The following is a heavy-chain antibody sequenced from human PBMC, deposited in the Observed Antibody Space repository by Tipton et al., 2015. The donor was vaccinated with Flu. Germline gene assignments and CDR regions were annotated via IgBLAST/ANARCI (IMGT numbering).Heavy chain of an antibody. CDR3: AKDNDPSNVPHY. V-gene: IGHV3-30*02. D-gene: IGHD1-1*01. CDR2: IRHYVTNT. CDR1: GFTFSNYG. Sequence: GSLRFSCVASGFTFSNYGLHWVRQAPGKRLEWVALIRHYVTNTYYVDSVRGRFTISRDNSKNTVYLQMNNLRGEDTAVYYCAKDNDPSNVPHYWGQGTLVTVSS. J-gene: IGHJ4*02.